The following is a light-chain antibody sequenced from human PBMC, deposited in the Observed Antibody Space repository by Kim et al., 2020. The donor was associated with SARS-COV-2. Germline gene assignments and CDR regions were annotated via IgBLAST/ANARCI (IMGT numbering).Light chain of an antibody. CDR3: QQSHSIPYT. Sequence: DIQMTQSPSSLSASVGDRVTITCRASQDITSYLNWYQHKPGKAPRLLIYAASSLQGRVPSRFSGSGSGTDFTLTITSLQPEDFATFYCQQSHSIPYTFGQGTKLEI. V-gene: IGKV1-39*01. J-gene: IGKJ2*01. CDR2: AAS. CDR1: QDITSY.